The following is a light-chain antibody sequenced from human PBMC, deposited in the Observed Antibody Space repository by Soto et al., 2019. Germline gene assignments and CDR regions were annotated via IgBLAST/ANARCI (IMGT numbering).Light chain of an antibody. Sequence: EIGLTQSPGTLSLSPGERATLSCRASQSVSSSSYLAWYQQKPGQATRLLIYGASSRATGIPDRFSGSGSATDFTLTISRLEPEDFAVYYCRQYGSSPSYTFGQGTKLEIK. CDR3: RQYGSSPSYT. CDR1: QSVSSSSY. V-gene: IGKV3-20*01. CDR2: GAS. J-gene: IGKJ2*01.